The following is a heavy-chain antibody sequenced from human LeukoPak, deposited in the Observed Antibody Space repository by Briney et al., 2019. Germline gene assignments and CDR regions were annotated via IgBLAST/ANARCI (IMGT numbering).Heavy chain of an antibody. V-gene: IGHV3-74*01. CDR3: ASELMVYYMDV. Sequence: GGSLRLSCTASGFTFSSYSMHWVRQAPGKGLVWVSRINNDGSSTSYADSVKGRFTISRDNAKNTLYLQMNSLRAEDTAVYYCASELMVYYMDVWGKGTTVTVSS. J-gene: IGHJ6*03. CDR1: GFTFSSYS. CDR2: INNDGSST. D-gene: IGHD2-8*01.